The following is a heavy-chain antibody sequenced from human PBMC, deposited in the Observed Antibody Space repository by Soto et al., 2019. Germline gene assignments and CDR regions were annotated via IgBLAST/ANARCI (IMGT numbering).Heavy chain of an antibody. Sequence: EVRLSESGGGLARPGGSLRLSCEASGLNFAGYAMSWVRQAPGKGLDWVSSLSSSGEKTYYSDSVRGRFTISRDNFKNTLSLQMNSLRVEDTAVYYCASTTVWKDAFEIWGQGTLVSVSS. V-gene: IGHV3-23*01. CDR3: ASTTVWKDAFEI. J-gene: IGHJ3*02. D-gene: IGHD3-16*01. CDR2: LSSSGEKT. CDR1: GLNFAGYA.